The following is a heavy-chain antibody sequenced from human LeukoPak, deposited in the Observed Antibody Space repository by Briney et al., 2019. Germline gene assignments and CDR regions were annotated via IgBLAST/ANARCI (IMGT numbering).Heavy chain of an antibody. Sequence: SETLSLTCTVSGGSISSYYWSWIRQPPGKGLEWFGYIYYSGSTNYNPSLKSRVTISVDTTKNQFSLKLSSVTAADTAVYYCARGYYYDSSGYYPAFDIWGQGTMVTVSS. CDR2: IYYSGST. D-gene: IGHD3-22*01. CDR3: ARGYYYDSSGYYPAFDI. CDR1: GGSISSYY. J-gene: IGHJ3*02. V-gene: IGHV4-59*01.